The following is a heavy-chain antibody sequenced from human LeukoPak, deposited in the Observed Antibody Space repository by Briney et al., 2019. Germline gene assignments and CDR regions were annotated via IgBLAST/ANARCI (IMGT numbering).Heavy chain of an antibody. CDR2: INHSGST. CDR1: GGSSCGYY. D-gene: IGHD6-19*01. J-gene: IGHJ3*02. Sequence: SGTLSLTCAVSGGSSCGYYWSWVRQPPGKGLEWMGEINHSGSTNYNPSLKGQVTISVDTSKNQFSLKLSSVTAADTAVYYCARKEQWLPHDAFDIWGQGTMVTVSS. V-gene: IGHV4-34*01. CDR3: ARKEQWLPHDAFDI.